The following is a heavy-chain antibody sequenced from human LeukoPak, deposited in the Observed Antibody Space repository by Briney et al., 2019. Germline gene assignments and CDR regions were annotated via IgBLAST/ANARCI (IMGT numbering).Heavy chain of an antibody. J-gene: IGHJ4*02. CDR2: ISRTSHTI. V-gene: IGHV3-48*02. CDR3: ARSTYFYDSSGYLYPSFFDY. D-gene: IGHD3-22*01. CDR1: GFTFSSYS. Sequence: GGSLRLSCAASGFTFSSYSMNCVRQAPGKGLEWVSYISRTSHTIYYADSVKGRFTISSDNAKNSLYLQMNSLRDEDTAVYYCARSTYFYDSSGYLYPSFFDYWGQGNLVTVSS.